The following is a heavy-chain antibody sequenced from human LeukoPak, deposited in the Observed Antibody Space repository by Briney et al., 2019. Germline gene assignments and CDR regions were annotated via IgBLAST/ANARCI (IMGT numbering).Heavy chain of an antibody. CDR1: GGSISSYY. J-gene: IGHJ4*02. V-gene: IGHV4-59*01. CDR2: IYYSGST. D-gene: IGHD6-13*01. CDR3: ARVTGYRIEDYFDY. Sequence: SETLSLTCTVSGGSISSYYWSWIRQPPGKGLEWIGYIYYSGSTNYNPSLKSRVTISVETSKNEFSLKLRSVTAVDTAVYYCARVTGYRIEDYFDYWGQGTLVTVSS.